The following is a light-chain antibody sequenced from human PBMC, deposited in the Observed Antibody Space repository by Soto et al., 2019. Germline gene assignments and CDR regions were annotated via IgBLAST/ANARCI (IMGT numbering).Light chain of an antibody. CDR2: DVS. Sequence: QSVLTQPASVSGSPGQSITISCTGTSSDVGGYNYVSWYQHHPGKAPKLMIYDVSNRPSGVSNRFSGSKSGNTASLTISGLQPEDEADYYCCSYTPSNTPQLVFGTGTKVTVL. J-gene: IGLJ1*01. CDR3: CSYTPSNTPQLV. CDR1: SSDVGGYNY. V-gene: IGLV2-14*03.